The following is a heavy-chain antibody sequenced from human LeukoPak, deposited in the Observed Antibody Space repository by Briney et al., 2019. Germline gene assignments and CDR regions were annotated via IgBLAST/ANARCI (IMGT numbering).Heavy chain of an antibody. J-gene: IGHJ6*02. V-gene: IGHV3-30-3*01. Sequence: PGGSLRLSCAASGFTFSSYAMHWVRQAPGKGLAWVAVISHDGGNKYYADSVKGRFTISRDNSKNTLYLQMDSLRAEDTAIYYCAKDSSTSNPYYGLDVWGRGTTVTVSS. CDR2: ISHDGGNK. CDR1: GFTFSSYA. D-gene: IGHD4-11*01. CDR3: AKDSSTSNPYYGLDV.